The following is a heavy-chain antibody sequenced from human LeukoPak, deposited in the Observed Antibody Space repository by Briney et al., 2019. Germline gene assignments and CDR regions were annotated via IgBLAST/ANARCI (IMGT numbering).Heavy chain of an antibody. CDR2: VWYDGTNK. J-gene: IGHJ3*02. CDR3: ARDPSGYPDAFDI. V-gene: IGHV3-33*01. D-gene: IGHD3-3*01. Sequence: GGSLRLSCAASGFTFTNYGMHWVRQAPGKGLEWVAVVWYDGTNKYYADSVKGRFTISRDNSKNTLYLQMNSLRAEDTAVYYCARDPSGYPDAFDIWGQGTMVTVSS. CDR1: GFTFTNYG.